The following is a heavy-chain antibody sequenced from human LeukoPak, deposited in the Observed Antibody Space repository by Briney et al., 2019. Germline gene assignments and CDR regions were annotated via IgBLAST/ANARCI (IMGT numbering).Heavy chain of an antibody. CDR2: IVVGSGNT. Sequence: GASVTVSCKASGFTFTSSAVQWVRQARGQRLEWIGWIVVGSGNTNYAQKFQERVTITRDMSTSTAYMELSSLRSEDTAVYYCAARGYSYGTTFDYWGQGTLVTVSS. CDR1: GFTFTSSA. V-gene: IGHV1-58*01. D-gene: IGHD5-18*01. CDR3: AARGYSYGTTFDY. J-gene: IGHJ4*02.